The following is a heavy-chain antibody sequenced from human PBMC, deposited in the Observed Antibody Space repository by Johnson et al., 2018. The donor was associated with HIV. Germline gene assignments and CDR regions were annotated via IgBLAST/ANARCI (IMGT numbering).Heavy chain of an antibody. CDR1: GFTFSSYA. CDR3: ARDGDEFGDGYNPTEI. Sequence: QVQLMESGGGVVQPGRSLRLSCAASGFTFSSYAMHWVRQAPGKGLEWVAVISYDGSNKYYADSVKGRFTISRDNSKNTLYLQMNSLRAEDTAVYYCARDGDEFGDGYNPTEIWGQGTMVTVSS. J-gene: IGHJ3*02. V-gene: IGHV3-30-3*01. CDR2: ISYDGSNK. D-gene: IGHD5-24*01.